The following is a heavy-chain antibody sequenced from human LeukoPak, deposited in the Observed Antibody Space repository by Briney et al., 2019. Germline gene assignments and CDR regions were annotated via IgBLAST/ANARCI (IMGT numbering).Heavy chain of an antibody. Sequence: ASVKVSCKASGYTFTSYGISWVRQAPGQGLEWMGWISAYNGNTNYAQKLQGRVTMTTDTSTSTAYMELRSLRSDDTAVYYCARERKIWEYCSSTRCLSGWFDPWGQGTLVTVSS. V-gene: IGHV1-18*01. CDR2: ISAYNGNT. CDR3: ARERKIWEYCSSTRCLSGWFDP. D-gene: IGHD2-2*01. J-gene: IGHJ5*02. CDR1: GYTFTSYG.